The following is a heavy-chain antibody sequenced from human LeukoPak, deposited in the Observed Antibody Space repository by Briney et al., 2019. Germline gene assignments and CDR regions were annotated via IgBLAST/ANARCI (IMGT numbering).Heavy chain of an antibody. Sequence: SETLSLTCTISGASISSYYWSWIRQPAGKGLEWIGRIYTSGSTNYNPSVKSRVTISVDKSKNQFSLKLSSVTAADTAVYYCARDYFDSSGYYGRGGYYYMDVWGKGTTVTVSS. V-gene: IGHV4-4*07. D-gene: IGHD3-22*01. J-gene: IGHJ6*03. CDR3: ARDYFDSSGYYGRGGYYYMDV. CDR2: IYTSGST. CDR1: GASISSYY.